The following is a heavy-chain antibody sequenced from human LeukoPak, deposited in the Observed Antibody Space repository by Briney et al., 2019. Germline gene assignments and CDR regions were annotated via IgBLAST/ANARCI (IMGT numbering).Heavy chain of an antibody. D-gene: IGHD1-26*01. J-gene: IGHJ6*03. Sequence: GGSLRLSCAASGFTFSGSGMHWVRQASGKGREWVGRIRSKANSYATAYAASVKGRFTISRDDSKNTAYLQMSSLKTEDTAVYYCLGSGSYLAYYYYYMDVWGKGTTVTVSS. V-gene: IGHV3-73*01. CDR1: GFTFSGSG. CDR3: LGSGSYLAYYYYYMDV. CDR2: IRSKANSYAT.